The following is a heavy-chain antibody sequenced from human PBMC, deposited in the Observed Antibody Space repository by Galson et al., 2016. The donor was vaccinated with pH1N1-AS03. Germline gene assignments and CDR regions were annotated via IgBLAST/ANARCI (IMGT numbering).Heavy chain of an antibody. CDR2: VHYSGTT. D-gene: IGHD3-16*02. CDR3: ASAGYHTPGYHY. J-gene: IGHJ4*02. Sequence: TLSLTCAVSGGSLTSPDWWTWVRQPPGKGLEWIGEVHYSGTTSYNPSLNSRVTMSIDKSNNLFSLNLGSVTAADTAVYFCASAGYHTPGYHYWGQGALVTVSS. V-gene: IGHV4-4*01. CDR1: GGSLTSPDW.